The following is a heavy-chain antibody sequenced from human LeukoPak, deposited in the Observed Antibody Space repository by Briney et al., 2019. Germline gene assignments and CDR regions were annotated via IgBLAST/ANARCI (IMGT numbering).Heavy chain of an antibody. V-gene: IGHV4-39*01. CDR2: IYYSGST. CDR3: ATVKVVGWRYYWFDP. J-gene: IGHJ5*02. Sequence: SETLSLTCTVSGGSIRSGSYYWGWIRQPPWKGLEWIGSIYYSGSTYCNPSLKSRVTISVDTSKNEFSLKLSSVTAAETAVYHCATVKVVGWRYYWFDPWGQGTLVTVSS. CDR1: GGSIRSGSYY. D-gene: IGHD3-3*01.